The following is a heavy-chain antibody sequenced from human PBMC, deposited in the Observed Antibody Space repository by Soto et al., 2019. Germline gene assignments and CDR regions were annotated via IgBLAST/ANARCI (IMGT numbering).Heavy chain of an antibody. CDR2: ISAHNGNT. Sequence: QVHLVQSGAEVKKPGASVKVSCKGSGYTFTSYGITWVRQAPGQGLEWMGWISAHNGNTDYAQRLQGRVTVTIDTSTSTAYMELRSLSSDVTAVYYFARGTYGDYWGQGALVTVSS. V-gene: IGHV1-18*01. CDR3: ARGTYGDY. CDR1: GYTFTSYG. J-gene: IGHJ4*02. D-gene: IGHD4-17*01.